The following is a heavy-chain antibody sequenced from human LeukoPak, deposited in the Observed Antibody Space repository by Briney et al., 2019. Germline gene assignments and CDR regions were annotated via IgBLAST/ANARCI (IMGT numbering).Heavy chain of an antibody. Sequence: ASVKVSCKVSGYTLTELSMHWVRQAPGKGLEWRGGFDPEDGETIYAQKFQGRVTMTEDTSTDTAYMELSSLRSEDTAVYYCATVLHYDYVWGSYPPLDYWGQGTLVTVSS. CDR3: ATVLHYDYVWGSYPPLDY. CDR1: GYTLTELS. J-gene: IGHJ4*02. CDR2: FDPEDGET. D-gene: IGHD3-16*02. V-gene: IGHV1-24*01.